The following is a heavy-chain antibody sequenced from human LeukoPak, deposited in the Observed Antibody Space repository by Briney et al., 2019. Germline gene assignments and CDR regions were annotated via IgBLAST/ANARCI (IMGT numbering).Heavy chain of an antibody. CDR2: INPSDGST. CDR3: TRVVVDSSGWYHFDY. V-gene: IGHV1-46*01. Sequence: ASVKVSCKASGYTFTTYYMHWVRQRHGQGLEWMAKINPSDGSTNYAQKFQGRVTMTRDTSTSTVYMELSSLRSEDTAVYYCTRVVVDSSGWYHFDYWGQGTLVTVSS. D-gene: IGHD6-19*01. CDR1: GYTFTTYY. J-gene: IGHJ4*02.